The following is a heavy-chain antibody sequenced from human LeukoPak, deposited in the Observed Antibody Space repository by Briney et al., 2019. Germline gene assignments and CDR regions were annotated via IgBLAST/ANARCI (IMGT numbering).Heavy chain of an antibody. V-gene: IGHV3-23*01. Sequence: PGGSLRLSCAASGFTFGIFSMTWVRQAPGKRLEWVSTVNPSGDSTYYANSVKGRFTISRDNSRDTILLQMDSLRAGDTAIYYCAKDRAGTPWADWGQGTLVTVSS. J-gene: IGHJ4*02. CDR3: AKDRAGTPWAD. CDR1: GFTFGIFS. D-gene: IGHD1-1*01. CDR2: VNPSGDST.